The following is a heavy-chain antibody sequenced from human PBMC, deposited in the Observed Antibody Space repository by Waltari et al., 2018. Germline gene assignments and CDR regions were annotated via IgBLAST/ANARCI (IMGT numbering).Heavy chain of an antibody. CDR2: ISSSSSTR. V-gene: IGHV3-48*04. D-gene: IGHD5-12*01. Sequence: EVQLVESGGGLVQPGGSLRLSCAASGFTFSSYSMNWVRQAPGKGLEWVSYISSSSSTRYYANSVKGRFTSSRDNAKNSLYLQMNSLRAEDTAVYYCARDGLVATYYFDYWGQGTLVTVSS. CDR1: GFTFSSYS. J-gene: IGHJ4*02. CDR3: ARDGLVATYYFDY.